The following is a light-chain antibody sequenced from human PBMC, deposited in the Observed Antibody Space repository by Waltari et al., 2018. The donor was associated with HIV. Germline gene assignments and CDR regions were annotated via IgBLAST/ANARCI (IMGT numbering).Light chain of an antibody. CDR3: QQTYSTPGGT. V-gene: IGKV1-39*01. CDR2: AAS. CDR1: QPLNYY. J-gene: IGKJ2*01. Sequence: DIELTQSPASLSASVGERVTITCRASQPLNYYLNWYQLLPGKSPKLVVFAASTLQTGVSSRFSGSGSGTNYNLTINSLQREDFGTYFCQQTYSTPGGTFGPGTRLDVK.